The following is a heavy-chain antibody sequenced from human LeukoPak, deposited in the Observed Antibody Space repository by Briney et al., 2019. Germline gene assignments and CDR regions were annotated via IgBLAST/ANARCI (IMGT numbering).Heavy chain of an antibody. J-gene: IGHJ4*02. CDR2: INPNSGGT. CDR1: GYTFTGYY. V-gene: IGHV1-2*02. D-gene: IGHD3-9*01. Sequence: ASVKVSCKASGYTFTGYYMLWVRQAPGQGLEWMGWINPNSGGTNYAQKFQGRVTMTRDTSISTAYMELSRLRSDDTAVYYCARGDTYYDILTGWGQGTLVTVSS. CDR3: ARGDTYYDILTG.